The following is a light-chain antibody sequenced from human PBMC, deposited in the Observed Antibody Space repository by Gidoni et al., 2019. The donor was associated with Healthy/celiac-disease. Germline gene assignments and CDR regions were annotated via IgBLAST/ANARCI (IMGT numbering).Light chain of an antibody. Sequence: SYVLTQPPSVSVAPGKTARITCGGNNIGSKSVHWYQQKPGQAPVLVIYYDSDRPSGIPERFSGSHSGNTATLTISRVEAGDEADYYCQVWDSSSDHPNWVFGGGTKLTVL. CDR1: NIGSKS. J-gene: IGLJ3*02. V-gene: IGLV3-21*04. CDR2: YDS. CDR3: QVWDSSSDHPNWV.